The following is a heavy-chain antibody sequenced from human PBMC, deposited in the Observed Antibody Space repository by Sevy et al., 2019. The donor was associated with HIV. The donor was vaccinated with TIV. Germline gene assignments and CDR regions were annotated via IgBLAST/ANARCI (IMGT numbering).Heavy chain of an antibody. CDR1: GFSFSTSW. CDR2: IKEDGSVK. V-gene: IGHV3-7*01. CDR3: ARVMLDYTFGPVYSSYYGMDV. D-gene: IGHD3-3*01. Sequence: GGSLRLSCAGSGFSFSTSWMTWVRQAPGKGLEWVANIKEDGSVKYYVDSVKGRFTMSRDNAKNSLILQMNSLRGEDTGVYYCARVMLDYTFGPVYSSYYGMDVWGQGTTVTVSS. J-gene: IGHJ6*02.